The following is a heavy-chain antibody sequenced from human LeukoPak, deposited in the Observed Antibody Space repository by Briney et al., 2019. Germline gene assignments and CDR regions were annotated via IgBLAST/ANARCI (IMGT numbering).Heavy chain of an antibody. D-gene: IGHD3-22*01. CDR1: GGSISSYY. J-gene: IGHJ3*02. V-gene: IGHV4-59*01. CDR3: ARDYYDSSGYYYDAFDI. Sequence: SETLSLTCTVSGGSISSYYWSWIRQPPGKGLEWIGYIYYSGSTNYNPSLKSRVTISVDTSKNQFSLKLSSVTAADTAVYYCARDYYDSSGYYYDAFDIWGQGTMVTVSS. CDR2: IYYSGST.